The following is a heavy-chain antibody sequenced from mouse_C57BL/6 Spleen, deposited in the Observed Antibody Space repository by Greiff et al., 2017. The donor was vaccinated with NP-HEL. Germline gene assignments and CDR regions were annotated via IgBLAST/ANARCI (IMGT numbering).Heavy chain of an antibody. J-gene: IGHJ1*03. V-gene: IGHV1-52*01. Sequence: QVQLQQSGAELVRPGSPVKLSCKASGYTFTSYWMHWVKQRPIQGLEWIGNIDPSDSETHYNQKFKDKATLTVDKSSSTAYMQLSSLTSEDSAVYYCATTVVATDFDVWGTGTTVTVSS. D-gene: IGHD1-1*01. CDR2: IDPSDSET. CDR3: ATTVVATDFDV. CDR1: GYTFTSYW.